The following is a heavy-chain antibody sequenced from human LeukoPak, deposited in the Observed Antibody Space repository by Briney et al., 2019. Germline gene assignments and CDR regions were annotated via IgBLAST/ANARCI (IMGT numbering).Heavy chain of an antibody. V-gene: IGHV4-59*08. Sequence: PSETLSLTCTVSGGSITSDYWSWIRQPPGRGVEWIGYIYYSGSTNYNPSLESRVTISVDTSKKQFSLKLTSVTAADTAVYYCARRSLVRTVGYYYGMDVWGQGTTVAVSS. J-gene: IGHJ6*02. D-gene: IGHD1-26*01. CDR2: IYYSGST. CDR1: GGSITSDY. CDR3: ARRSLVRTVGYYYGMDV.